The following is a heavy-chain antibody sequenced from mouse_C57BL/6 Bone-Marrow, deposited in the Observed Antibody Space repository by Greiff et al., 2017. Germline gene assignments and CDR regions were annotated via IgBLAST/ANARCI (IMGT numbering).Heavy chain of an antibody. J-gene: IGHJ2*01. CDR3: ARRRLRFDY. V-gene: IGHV1-64*01. D-gene: IGHD2-4*01. CDR1: GYTFTNYW. Sequence: QVQLQQPGAELVKPGASVKLSCKASGYTFTNYWMHWVKQRPGQGLEWIGMMHPNGGSPDYNEKFKSEATLSVDKSSRTAYMELSSLTSEDSAVYYCARRRLRFDYWGQGTTLTVSS. CDR2: MHPNGGSP.